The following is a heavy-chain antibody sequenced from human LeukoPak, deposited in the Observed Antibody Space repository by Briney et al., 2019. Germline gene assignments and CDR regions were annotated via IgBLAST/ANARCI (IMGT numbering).Heavy chain of an antibody. V-gene: IGHV4-4*09. D-gene: IGHD3-3*01. CDR3: ARHYIGGLRFLEWPNYYYMDV. Sequence: SETLSLTCTVSGGSISSYYWSWIRQPPGKGLEWIGYIYTSGSTNYSPSLKSRVTISVDTSKNQFSLKLSSVTAADTAVYYCARHYIGGLRFLEWPNYYYMDVWGKGTTVTVSS. J-gene: IGHJ6*03. CDR1: GGSISSYY. CDR2: IYTSGST.